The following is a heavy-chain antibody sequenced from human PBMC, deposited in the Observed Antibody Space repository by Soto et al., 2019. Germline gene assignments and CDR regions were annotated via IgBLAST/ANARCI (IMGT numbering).Heavy chain of an antibody. CDR3: ARDYWGSLDY. CDR1: GVSVRDYSYQ. V-gene: IGHV4-61*01. D-gene: IGHD7-27*01. J-gene: IGHJ4*02. Sequence: SETLSLTCTVSGVSVRDYSYQWSWIRLPPGKGLEWIGYISHHGFNNYNPSLKSRVTISVSTSNNQFSLNLRSVTAADTAIYYCARDYWGSLDYWGQGTPVTVSS. CDR2: ISHHGFN.